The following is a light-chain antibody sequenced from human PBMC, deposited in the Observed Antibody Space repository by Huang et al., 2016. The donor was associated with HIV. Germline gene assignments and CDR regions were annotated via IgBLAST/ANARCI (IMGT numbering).Light chain of an antibody. J-gene: IGKJ5*01. CDR2: CAS. Sequence: IVMTQSPDSLAVSLGERATVNCKASQSVSSGSYSKSYLAWYQQKPGQPPKLLIYCASTRESGVPDRFSGSGSGTDFTLTISSLQAEDVAVYYCQQYYNAPITFGQGTRLEI. CDR1: QSVSSGSYSKSY. V-gene: IGKV4-1*01. CDR3: QQYYNAPIT.